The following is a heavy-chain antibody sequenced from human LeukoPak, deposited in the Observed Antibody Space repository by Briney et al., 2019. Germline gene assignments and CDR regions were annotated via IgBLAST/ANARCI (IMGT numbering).Heavy chain of an antibody. Sequence: GESLKISCKGSGYSFSNYWIGWVRQMPGKGLEWMGVIYPGDSDTRYSPSFQGQVTISADRSINTAYLQWSSLKASDTAMYYCARRGSGYSNNLSSDYWGQGTLVTVSS. CDR2: IYPGDSDT. CDR1: GYSFSNYW. V-gene: IGHV5-51*01. CDR3: ARRGSGYSNNLSSDY. J-gene: IGHJ4*02. D-gene: IGHD5-12*01.